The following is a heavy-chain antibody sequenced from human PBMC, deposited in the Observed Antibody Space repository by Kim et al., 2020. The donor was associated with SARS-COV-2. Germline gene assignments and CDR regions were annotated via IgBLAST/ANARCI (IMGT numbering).Heavy chain of an antibody. V-gene: IGHV4-39*01. Sequence: YNPSLKSRVTISVDTSKNQFSLKLSSVTAADTAVYYCARLSLGYVRAFDIWGQGTMVTVSS. D-gene: IGHD5-12*01. CDR3: ARLSLGYVRAFDI. J-gene: IGHJ3*02.